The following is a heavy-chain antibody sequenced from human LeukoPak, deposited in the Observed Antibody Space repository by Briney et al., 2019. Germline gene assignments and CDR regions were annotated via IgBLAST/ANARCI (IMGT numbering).Heavy chain of an antibody. V-gene: IGHV1-18*01. J-gene: IGHJ3*02. Sequence: GASVKVSCKASGGTFSSYAISWVRQAPGQGLEWMGWISAYNGNTNYAQKLQGRVTMTTDTSTSTAYMELRSLRSDDTAVYYCARDAPMVRGVIGDAFDIWGQGTMVTVSS. CDR1: GGTFSSYA. CDR3: ARDAPMVRGVIGDAFDI. D-gene: IGHD3-10*01. CDR2: ISAYNGNT.